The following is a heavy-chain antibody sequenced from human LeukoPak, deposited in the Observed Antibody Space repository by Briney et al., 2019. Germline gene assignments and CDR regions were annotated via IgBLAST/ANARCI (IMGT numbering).Heavy chain of an antibody. CDR3: ARDALTDYYYYGMDV. V-gene: IGHV3-21*01. Sequence: GGSLRLSCAASGFTFSSYGMHWVRQAPGKGLEWVSSISSSSSYIYYADSVKGRFTISRDNAKNSLYLQMNSLRAEDTAVYYCARDALTDYYYYGMDVWGQGTTVTVSS. J-gene: IGHJ6*02. CDR1: GFTFSSYG. CDR2: ISSSSSYI.